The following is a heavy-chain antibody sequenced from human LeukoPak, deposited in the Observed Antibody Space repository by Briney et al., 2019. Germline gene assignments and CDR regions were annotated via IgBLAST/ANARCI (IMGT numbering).Heavy chain of an antibody. D-gene: IGHD3/OR15-3a*01. CDR2: ISYSGNT. J-gene: IGHJ4*02. CDR3: ARIGHQAELYY. V-gene: IGHV4-59*12. Sequence: SETLSLTCTVSGGSISSYYWTWIRQPPGKGLEWIGYISYSGNTNYNPSLKSRVTISVDTSKNQFSLKLSSVTAADTAVYYCARIGHQAELYYWGQGTLVTVSS. CDR1: GGSISSYY.